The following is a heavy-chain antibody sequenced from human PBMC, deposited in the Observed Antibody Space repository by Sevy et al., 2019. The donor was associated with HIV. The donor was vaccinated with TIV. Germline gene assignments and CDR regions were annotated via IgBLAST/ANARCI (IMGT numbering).Heavy chain of an antibody. CDR1: GYTITSYG. D-gene: IGHD5-18*01. J-gene: IGHJ4*02. CDR3: SRLVGGYSYGYVDY. Sequence: ASVKVSCKASGYTITSYGISWVRQAPGQGLEWMGWSSAYNGNTNYAQKLQGRVTMTTDTSTSTAYMELRSLRSDDTAVYYCSRLVGGYSYGYVDYWGQRTLVTVSS. V-gene: IGHV1-18*01. CDR2: SSAYNGNT.